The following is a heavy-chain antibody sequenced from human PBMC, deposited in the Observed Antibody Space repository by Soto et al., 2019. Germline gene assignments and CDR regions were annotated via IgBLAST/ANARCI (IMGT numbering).Heavy chain of an antibody. Sequence: GGSLWLSCAISGLTVSRTQISWVRQAPGKGLQCVSVNYSGCSTYYAYTVKGRFTISRDISENTAYLELDNLTVDDTAVYYCARAREPEYSSSIFFDYWGRGTLVTVSS. CDR3: ARAREPEYSSSIFFDY. J-gene: IGHJ4*02. D-gene: IGHD6-6*01. CDR2: NYSGCST. V-gene: IGHV3-53*01. CDR1: GLTVSRTQ.